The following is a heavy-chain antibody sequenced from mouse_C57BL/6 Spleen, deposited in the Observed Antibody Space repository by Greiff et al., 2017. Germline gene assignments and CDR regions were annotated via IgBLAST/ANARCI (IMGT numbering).Heavy chain of an antibody. D-gene: IGHD2-3*01. J-gene: IGHJ2*01. CDR2: IYPGDGDT. V-gene: IGHV1-82*01. Sequence: QVQLQQSGAELVKPGASVKISCKASGYAFSSYWMNWVKQRPGKGLEWIGRIYPGDGDTNYNGKFKGKATLTADKSSSTAYMQLSSLTSEDSAVYFCARDGYYPYYFDYWGQGTTLTVSS. CDR3: ARDGYYPYYFDY. CDR1: GYAFSSYW.